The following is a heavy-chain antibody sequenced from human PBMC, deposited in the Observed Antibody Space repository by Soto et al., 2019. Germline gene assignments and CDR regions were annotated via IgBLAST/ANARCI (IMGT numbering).Heavy chain of an antibody. CDR2: IYRTGST. D-gene: IGHD1-7*01. Sequence: SETLSLTCAVSGGSFTSNNWWTWVRQPPGQGLEWIGEIYRTGSTNYNPSLKSRVTISLDKSEYQFSLKVTSLTAADTAVYYCASRDPGTSVDYWGQGTLVTVSS. CDR1: GGSFTSNNW. J-gene: IGHJ4*02. CDR3: ASRDPGTSVDY. V-gene: IGHV4-4*02.